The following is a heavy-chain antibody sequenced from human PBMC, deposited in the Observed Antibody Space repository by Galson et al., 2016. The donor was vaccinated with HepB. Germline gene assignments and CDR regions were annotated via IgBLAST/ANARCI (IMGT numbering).Heavy chain of an antibody. CDR1: GFTFDDSG. CDR3: ARGLRRGVNIFDC. V-gene: IGHV3-9*01. D-gene: IGHD3-10*01. J-gene: IGHJ4*02. Sequence: SLRLSCAASGFTFDDSGMHWVRQAPGKGLEGVSSIRWNSGRIAYADSVKGRFTISRDNAKNSLYLQMNSLRTEGTALYYCARGLRRGVNIFDCWGQGTLVTVSS. CDR2: IRWNSGRI.